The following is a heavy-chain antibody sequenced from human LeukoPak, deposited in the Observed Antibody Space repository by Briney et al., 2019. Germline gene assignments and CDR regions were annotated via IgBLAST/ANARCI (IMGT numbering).Heavy chain of an antibody. J-gene: IGHJ6*03. CDR1: GFTFSTYG. CDR3: AKDRDYGDYPSAYYYYMDV. Sequence: GGSLRLSCAASGFTFSTYGLHWVRQAPGKGLEWVAFIRYDGTNKWYADSVKGRFTISRDNSKNMLYLQMNSLRAEDTAVYHCAKDRDYGDYPSAYYYYMDVWGKGTTVTVSS. V-gene: IGHV3-30*02. D-gene: IGHD4-17*01. CDR2: IRYDGTNK.